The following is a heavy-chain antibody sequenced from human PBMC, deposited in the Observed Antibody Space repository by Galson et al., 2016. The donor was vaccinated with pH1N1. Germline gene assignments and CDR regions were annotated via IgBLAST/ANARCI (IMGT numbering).Heavy chain of an antibody. CDR2: ITGIFGTA. CDR1: GYTFTSFA. D-gene: IGHD3-10*01. V-gene: IGHV1-69*06. J-gene: IGHJ4*02. Sequence: SVKVSCKASGYTFTSFAISWVRQAPGQGLEWMGGITGIFGTANYAQKFQGRVTITADKSTTTAYMELSSLRSDDTAVYYCARADYYYGSGSYDYWGQGTLITVSS. CDR3: ARADYYYGSGSYDY.